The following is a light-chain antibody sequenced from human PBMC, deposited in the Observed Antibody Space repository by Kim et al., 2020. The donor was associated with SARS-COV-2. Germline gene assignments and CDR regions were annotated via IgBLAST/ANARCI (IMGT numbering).Light chain of an antibody. CDR1: TGIVTSGHY. J-gene: IGLJ3*02. Sequence: QAVVTQESSLNVSPGGTVTLTCGSSTGIVTSGHYPYWFQQKPGQAPRTLVYHTTNKPSWTPARFSGSLLGGKAALTLSGALPEEEADYYCLLAFSEAPPKFGGGTQLTVL. V-gene: IGLV7-46*01. CDR3: LLAFSEAPPK. CDR2: HTT.